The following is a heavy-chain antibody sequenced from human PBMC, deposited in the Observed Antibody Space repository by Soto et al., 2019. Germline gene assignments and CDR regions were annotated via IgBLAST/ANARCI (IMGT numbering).Heavy chain of an antibody. V-gene: IGHV4-34*01. CDR2: INHSGST. CDR1: VGPFGGSS. J-gene: IGHJ4*02. Sequence: QVQLQQWGAGLLSLSETFSPTSPAMVGPFGGSSWPWIRQPPGTGLGWIGEINHSGSTNYNPSLKSRVTISVDTSKNQFSLKLTSVTAADTAVYYCARDKITGLFDYWGQGTLVTVSS. CDR3: ARDKITGLFDY. D-gene: IGHD2-8*02.